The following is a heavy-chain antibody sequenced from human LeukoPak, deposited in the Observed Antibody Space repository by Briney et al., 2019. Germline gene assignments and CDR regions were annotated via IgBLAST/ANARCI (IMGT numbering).Heavy chain of an antibody. V-gene: IGHV1-2*02. Sequence: ASANVSCKASRYTLTGYYMHWVRQAPGHPLEWMGWINPNSSGTNYAQKLHGRVTMTTDTYISTPCMKLSRLRSDHTAVYYCARTNTAALDYWGERTLITVSS. CDR2: INPNSSGT. CDR3: ARTNTAALDY. J-gene: IGHJ4*02. D-gene: IGHD6-13*01. CDR1: RYTLTGYY.